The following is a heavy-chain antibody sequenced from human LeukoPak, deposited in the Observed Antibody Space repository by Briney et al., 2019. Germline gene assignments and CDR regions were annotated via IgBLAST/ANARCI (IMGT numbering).Heavy chain of an antibody. CDR3: ARGGTPYYDSSGYPTFDY. J-gene: IGHJ4*02. CDR1: GGSISSYY. V-gene: IGHV4-4*07. CDR2: IYTSGST. Sequence: SETLSLTCTVSGGSISSYYWSWIRQPAGKGLEWIGRIYTSGSTNYNPSLKSRVTISVDTSKNQFSLKLSSVTAADTAVYYCARGGTPYYDSSGYPTFDYWGQGTLVTVSS. D-gene: IGHD3-22*01.